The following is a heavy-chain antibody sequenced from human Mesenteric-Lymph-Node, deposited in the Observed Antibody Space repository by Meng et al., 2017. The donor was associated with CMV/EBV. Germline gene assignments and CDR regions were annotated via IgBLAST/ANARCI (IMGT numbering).Heavy chain of an antibody. V-gene: IGHV4-61*08. CDR1: GGSVSSGDYY. CDR2: INHSGST. D-gene: IGHD6-13*01. Sequence: SETLSLTCTVSGGSVSSGDYYWSWIRQPPGKGLEWIGEINHSGSTNYNPSLKSRVTISVDTSKNQFSLKLSSVTAADTAVYYCAGSSYGMDVWGQGTTVTVSS. CDR3: AGSSYGMDV. J-gene: IGHJ6*02.